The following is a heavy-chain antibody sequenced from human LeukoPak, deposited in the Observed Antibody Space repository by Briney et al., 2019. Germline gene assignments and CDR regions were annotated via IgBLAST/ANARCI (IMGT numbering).Heavy chain of an antibody. CDR2: ISSSSSTI. D-gene: IGHD1-26*01. CDR3: ARDREIVGASNFDY. J-gene: IGHJ4*02. CDR1: GFTFSSYS. Sequence: GGSLRLSCAASGFTFSSYSMNWVRQAPGKGLEWVSYISSSSSTIYYADSVKGRFTISRDNAKNSLYLQMNSLRAEDTAVYYCARDREIVGASNFDYWGQGTLVTVSS. V-gene: IGHV3-48*01.